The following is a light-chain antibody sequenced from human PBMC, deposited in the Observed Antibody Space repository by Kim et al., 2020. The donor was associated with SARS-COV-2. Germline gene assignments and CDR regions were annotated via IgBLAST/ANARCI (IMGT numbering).Light chain of an antibody. CDR3: CSYAGSSTFVV. CDR2: EVS. Sequence: QSVVTQPASVSGSPGQSITISCTGTSSDIGSYNLVSWYQLHPGKAPKLMIYEVSERPSGVSNRFSGSKSGITASLTISGLQAEDEADYYCCSYAGSSTFVVFGGGTQLTVL. V-gene: IGLV2-23*02. J-gene: IGLJ2*01. CDR1: SSDIGSYNL.